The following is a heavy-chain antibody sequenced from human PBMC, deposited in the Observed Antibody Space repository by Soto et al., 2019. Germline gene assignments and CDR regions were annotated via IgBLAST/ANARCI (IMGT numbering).Heavy chain of an antibody. CDR2: INHSGST. J-gene: IGHJ5*02. D-gene: IGHD2-2*02. Sequence: KASETLSLTCAVYGGSFSGYYWSWIRQPPGKGLEWIGEINHSGSTNYNPSLKSRVTISVDTSKNQFSLKLSSVTAADTAVYYCARVGGYCSSTSCYKAWFDPWGQGTLVTVSS. CDR3: ARVGGYCSSTSCYKAWFDP. V-gene: IGHV4-34*01. CDR1: GGSFSGYY.